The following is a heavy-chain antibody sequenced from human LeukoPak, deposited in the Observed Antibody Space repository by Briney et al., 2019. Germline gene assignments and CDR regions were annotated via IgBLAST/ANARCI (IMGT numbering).Heavy chain of an antibody. D-gene: IGHD6-6*01. Sequence: SETLSLTCTVSGGSISSSSYYWSWIRQPPGKGLEWIGYIYYSGSTNYNPSLKSRVTISVDTSKNQFSLKLSSVTAADTAVYYCARADPAYSSSSKYYFDYWGQGTLVTVSS. J-gene: IGHJ4*02. CDR2: IYYSGST. V-gene: IGHV4-61*01. CDR3: ARADPAYSSSSKYYFDY. CDR1: GGSISSSSYY.